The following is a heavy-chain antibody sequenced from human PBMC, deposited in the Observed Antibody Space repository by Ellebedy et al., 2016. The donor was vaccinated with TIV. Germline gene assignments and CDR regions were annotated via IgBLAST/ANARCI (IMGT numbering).Heavy chain of an antibody. CDR3: ARVPLDAAAGAVEVSFDH. D-gene: IGHD2-21*01. Sequence: GGSLRLSCEASGVSFGTYWMAWVRQVPGKGLEWVANIKEDGSEKYYLESVKGRFSISRDNPKKSLYLQMNGLRVDDTAVYYCARVPLDAAAGAVEVSFDHWGQGTLVTVSS. V-gene: IGHV3-7*03. CDR1: GVSFGTYW. CDR2: IKEDGSEK. J-gene: IGHJ4*02.